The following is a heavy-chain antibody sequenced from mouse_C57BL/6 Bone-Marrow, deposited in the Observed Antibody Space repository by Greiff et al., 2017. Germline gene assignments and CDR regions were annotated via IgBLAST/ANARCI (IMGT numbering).Heavy chain of an antibody. V-gene: IGHV1-75*01. CDR3: ARLGICQGNWYFDV. CDR2: IFPGSGST. CDR1: GYTFTDYY. D-gene: IGHD4-1*01. Sequence: QVQLQQSGPELVKPGASVKISCKASGYTFTDYYINWVKQRPGQGLEWIGWIFPGSGSTYYNEKFKGKATLTVDKSSSTAYMLLSSLTSEDSAVYFCARLGICQGNWYFDVWGTGTTVTVSS. J-gene: IGHJ1*03.